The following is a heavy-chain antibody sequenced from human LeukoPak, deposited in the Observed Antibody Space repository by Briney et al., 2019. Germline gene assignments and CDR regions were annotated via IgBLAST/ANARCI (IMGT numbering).Heavy chain of an antibody. CDR1: GFTFSTSG. Sequence: PGGSLRLSCAASGFTFSTSGMHWVRQAPGRGLEWVAFIRNDGSNKYYADSVKGRFTISRDNSKNTLYLQMNSLGAEDTAVYYCAKGSGYSFFEYWGQGTLVTVSS. CDR3: AKGSGYSFFEY. D-gene: IGHD3-22*01. J-gene: IGHJ4*02. CDR2: IRNDGSNK. V-gene: IGHV3-30*02.